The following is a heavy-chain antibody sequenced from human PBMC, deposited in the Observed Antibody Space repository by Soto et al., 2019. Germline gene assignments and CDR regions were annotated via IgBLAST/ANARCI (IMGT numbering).Heavy chain of an antibody. Sequence: GGSLRLSCAASGFTFSNAWMNWVRQAPGKGLEWVGRIKSKTDGGTTDYAAPVKGRFTISRDDSKNTLYLQMNSLKTEDTAVYYCTTLFVTTMIVVGHTELNYWGQGTLVTVSS. CDR2: IKSKTDGGTT. CDR1: GFTFSNAW. CDR3: TTLFVTTMIVVGHTELNY. D-gene: IGHD3-22*01. J-gene: IGHJ4*02. V-gene: IGHV3-15*07.